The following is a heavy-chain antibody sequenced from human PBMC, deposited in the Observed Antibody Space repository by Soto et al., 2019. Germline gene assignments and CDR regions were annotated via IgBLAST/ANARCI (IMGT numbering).Heavy chain of an antibody. Sequence: SETLSLTCTVSGGSISSYYWSWIRQPPGKGLEWIGYIYYSGSTNYNPSLKSRVTISVDTSKNQFSLKLSSVTAADTAVYYCARLHGPFGEVIGKYYYYMDVWGKGTTVTVSS. D-gene: IGHD3-16*01. CDR3: ARLHGPFGEVIGKYYYYMDV. CDR2: IYYSGST. V-gene: IGHV4-59*08. CDR1: GGSISSYY. J-gene: IGHJ6*03.